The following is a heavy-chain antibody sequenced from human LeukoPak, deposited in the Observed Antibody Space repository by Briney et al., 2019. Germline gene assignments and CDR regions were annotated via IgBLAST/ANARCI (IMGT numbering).Heavy chain of an antibody. Sequence: GESLKISCKGSGYSFTSYWIGWVRQMPGKGLEWMGIIYPGDSDTRYSPSFQGQVTISADKSISTAYLQWSSLKASDTAIYFCARFACTSSLDYWGQGTRVTVSS. CDR3: ARFACTSSLDY. V-gene: IGHV5-51*01. CDR1: GYSFTSYW. D-gene: IGHD2-2*01. CDR2: IYPGDSDT. J-gene: IGHJ4*02.